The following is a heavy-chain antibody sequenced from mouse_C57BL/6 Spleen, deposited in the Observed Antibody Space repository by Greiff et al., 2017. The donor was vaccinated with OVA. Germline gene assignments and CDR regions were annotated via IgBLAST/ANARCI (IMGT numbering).Heavy chain of an antibody. D-gene: IGHD1-1*01. CDR3: ARPGSLYYGSSYFDY. J-gene: IGHJ2*01. CDR1: GFTFSSYT. Sequence: EVQVVESGGGLVKPGGSLKLSCAASGFTFSSYTMSWVRQTPEKRLEWVATISGGGGNTYYPDSVKGRFTISRDNAKNTLYLQMSSLRSEDTALYYCARPGSLYYGSSYFDYWGQGTTLTVSS. CDR2: ISGGGGNT. V-gene: IGHV5-9*01.